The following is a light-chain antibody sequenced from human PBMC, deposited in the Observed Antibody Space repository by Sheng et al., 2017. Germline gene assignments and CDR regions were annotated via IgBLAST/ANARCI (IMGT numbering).Light chain of an antibody. CDR1: QSVDSRY. CDR2: GTS. Sequence: EIVLTQSPGTLSLSPGARATLSCRASQSVDSRYSSWYQHKPGQAPRLLIYGTSSRATGIPDRFSGSGSGTAFTLIISRLEPEDSAVYYCQQCANSVWTFGQGTKVE. J-gene: IGKJ1*01. V-gene: IGKV3-20*01. CDR3: QQCANSVWT.